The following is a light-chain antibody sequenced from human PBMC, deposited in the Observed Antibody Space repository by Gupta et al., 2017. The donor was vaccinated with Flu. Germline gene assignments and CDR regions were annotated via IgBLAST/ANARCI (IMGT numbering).Light chain of an antibody. CDR2: AAS. CDR3: QQLDSYPLT. CDR1: QGISTD. V-gene: IGKV1-9*01. Sequence: DIPLTQSPSFLSASVGDRVTITCRASQGISTDLAWYQQKPGKAHKLLIYAASTLQSGVPSRFSGSGSGTEFTLTISSLQPEDFATYYCQQLDSYPLTFGGGTKVEIK. J-gene: IGKJ4*01.